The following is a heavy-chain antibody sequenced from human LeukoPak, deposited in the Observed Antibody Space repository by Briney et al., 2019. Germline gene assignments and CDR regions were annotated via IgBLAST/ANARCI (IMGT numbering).Heavy chain of an antibody. Sequence: NSSETLSLTCTVSGYSISNGYYWGWIRQPPGKGLEWVGSIYHRGSTYYNPSLRSRVTISLDRSKKKFSLKLTSATAADTAVYYCARVVASTSIDSWGQGTLVTVSS. CDR1: GYSISNGYY. V-gene: IGHV4-38-2*02. J-gene: IGHJ4*02. D-gene: IGHD2-15*01. CDR3: ARVVASTSIDS. CDR2: IYHRGST.